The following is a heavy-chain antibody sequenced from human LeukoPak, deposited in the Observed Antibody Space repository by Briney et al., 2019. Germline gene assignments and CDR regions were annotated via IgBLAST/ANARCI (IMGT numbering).Heavy chain of an antibody. CDR3: TTNLLEVRGPDY. V-gene: IGHV3-15*01. J-gene: IGHJ4*02. D-gene: IGHD3-10*01. CDR2: IKSKTDGGTT. Sequence: TGGSLRLSCAASGFTFSNAWMSWVRQAPGKGLEWVGRIKSKTDGGTTDYAAPVKGRFTISRDDSKNTLYLQMSSLKTEDTAVYYCTTNLLEVRGPDYWGQGTLVTVSS. CDR1: GFTFSNAW.